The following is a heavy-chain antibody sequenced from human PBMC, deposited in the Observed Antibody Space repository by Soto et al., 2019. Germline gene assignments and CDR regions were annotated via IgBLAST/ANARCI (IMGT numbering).Heavy chain of an antibody. V-gene: IGHV4-59*01. D-gene: IGHD4-17*01. Sequence: QVQLQESGPGLVRPSETLSLTCTVSGGSISSYYWSWIRQPPGKGLDWIGYIYYSGSTNYDPSLKSRVTISVDTSKNQFSLKLSSVTAEDTAVYHCARRYGDGVDFWGQGTRVTVSS. CDR1: GGSISSYY. CDR3: ARRYGDGVDF. J-gene: IGHJ4*02. CDR2: IYYSGST.